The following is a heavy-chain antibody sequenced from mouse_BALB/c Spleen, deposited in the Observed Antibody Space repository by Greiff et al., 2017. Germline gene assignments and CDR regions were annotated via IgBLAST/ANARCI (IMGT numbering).Heavy chain of an antibody. Sequence: QVQLQQSGAELAKPGASVKMSCKASGYTFTSYWMHWVKQRPGQGLEWIGYINPSTGYTEYNQKFKDKATLTADKSSSTAYMQLSSLTSEDSAVYYCARGGYGGAWFAYWGQGTLVTVSA. J-gene: IGHJ3*01. CDR1: GYTFTSYW. V-gene: IGHV1-7*01. CDR3: ARGGYGGAWFAY. D-gene: IGHD3-1*01. CDR2: INPSTGYT.